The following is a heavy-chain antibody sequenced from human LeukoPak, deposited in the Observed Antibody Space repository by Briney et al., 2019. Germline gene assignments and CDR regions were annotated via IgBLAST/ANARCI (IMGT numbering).Heavy chain of an antibody. CDR3: ARDPSSGWYGYYYYYMDV. V-gene: IGHV1-18*01. D-gene: IGHD6-19*01. CDR1: GYTFTIYG. Sequence: ASVKVSFKASGYTFTIYGISWVRQAPGQGLEWMGWISAYNGNTNYAQKLQGRVTMTTDTSTSTAYMELRSLRSDDTAVYYCARDPSSGWYGYYYYYMDVWGKGTTVTVSS. CDR2: ISAYNGNT. J-gene: IGHJ6*03.